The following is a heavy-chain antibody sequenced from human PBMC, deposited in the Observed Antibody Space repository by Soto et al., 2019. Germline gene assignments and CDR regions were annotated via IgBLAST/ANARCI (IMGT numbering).Heavy chain of an antibody. CDR2: ISWNSGSI. CDR1: GFTFDDYA. CDR3: ATRPNNVHYYVGVFDY. V-gene: IGHV3-9*01. J-gene: IGHJ4*02. Sequence: PGGSLRLSCAASGFTFDDYAMHWVRQAPGKGLEWVSGISWNSGSIGYADSVKGRFTISRDNTKNSLFLQMNSLRAEDAALYYCATRPNNVHYYVGVFDYWGLGTLVTVSS. D-gene: IGHD3-16*01.